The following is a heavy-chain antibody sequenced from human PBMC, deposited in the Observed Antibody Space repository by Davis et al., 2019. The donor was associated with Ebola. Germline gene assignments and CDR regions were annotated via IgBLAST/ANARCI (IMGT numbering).Heavy chain of an antibody. CDR3: TRDTRDSSGYLDY. J-gene: IGHJ4*02. CDR1: GFTFGDYA. Sequence: PGGSLRLSCTASGFTFGDYAMSWFRQAPGKGLEWVGFIRSKAYGGTTEYAASVKGRFTISRDDSKSIAYLQMNSLKTEDTAVYYCTRDTRDSSGYLDYWGQGTLVTVSS. D-gene: IGHD3-22*01. V-gene: IGHV3-49*03. CDR2: IRSKAYGGTT.